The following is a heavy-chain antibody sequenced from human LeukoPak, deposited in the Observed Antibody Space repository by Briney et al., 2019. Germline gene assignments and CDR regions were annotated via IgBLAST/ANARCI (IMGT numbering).Heavy chain of an antibody. CDR3: ARSPSHPTGYFDY. V-gene: IGHV3-30-3*01. CDR1: GFTFSSCD. D-gene: IGHD1-14*01. J-gene: IGHJ4*02. CDR2: ISYDGSDK. Sequence: GGSLRLSCAASGFTFSSCDMDWVRQAPGKGLEWVALISYDGSDKYYADSVKGRFTISRDNSKNTLDLQMNSLREEDTAIYYCARSPSHPTGYFDYWGQGNLVTVSS.